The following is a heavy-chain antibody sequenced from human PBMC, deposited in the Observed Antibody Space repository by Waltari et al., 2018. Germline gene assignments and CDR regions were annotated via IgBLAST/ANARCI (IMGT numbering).Heavy chain of an antibody. CDR3: ARTYGSGSLNYFDY. Sequence: QVQLVQSGAEVKKPGASVKVYCKASGYTFTGYYMHWVRQAPGQGLEWMGRINPNSGGTNYAQKFQGRVTMTRDTSISTAYMELSRLRSDDTAVYYCARTYGSGSLNYFDYWGQGTLVTVSS. V-gene: IGHV1-2*06. CDR1: GYTFTGYY. CDR2: INPNSGGT. J-gene: IGHJ4*02. D-gene: IGHD3-10*01.